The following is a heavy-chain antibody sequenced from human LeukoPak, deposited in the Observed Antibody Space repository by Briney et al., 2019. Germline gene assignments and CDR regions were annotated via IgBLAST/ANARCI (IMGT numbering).Heavy chain of an antibody. CDR3: ARHYCSSTSCYYNY. CDR2: INPNSGGT. D-gene: IGHD2-2*01. V-gene: IGHV1-2*02. Sequence: GASVKVSCKASGYTFTGYYMHWVRQAPGQGLEWMGWINPNSGGTNYAQKFQGRVTMTRDTSISTAYMELSRLRSDDTAVHYCARHYCSSTSCYYNYWGQGTLVTVSS. J-gene: IGHJ4*02. CDR1: GYTFTGYY.